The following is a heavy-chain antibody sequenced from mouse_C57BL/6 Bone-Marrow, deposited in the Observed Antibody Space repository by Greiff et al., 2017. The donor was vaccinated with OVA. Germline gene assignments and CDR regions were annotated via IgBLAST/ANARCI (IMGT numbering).Heavy chain of an antibody. J-gene: IGHJ3*01. CDR3: TRGGTSFAY. CDR2: IRNKANNHAT. CDR1: GFNFSDAW. V-gene: IGHV6-6*01. Sequence: EVKLVESGGGLVQPGGSMKLSCAASGFNFSDAWMDWVRQSPEKGLEWVAEIRNKANNHATYSAESVKGRITISRDDSKRSVYLQMDSLRAEDTGIYYCTRGGTSFAYWGQGTLVTVSA.